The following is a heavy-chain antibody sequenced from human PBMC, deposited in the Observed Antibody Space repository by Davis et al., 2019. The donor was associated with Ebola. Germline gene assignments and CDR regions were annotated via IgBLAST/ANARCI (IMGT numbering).Heavy chain of an antibody. CDR1: GFTFNSYA. Sequence: PGGSLRLSCAASGFTFNSYAMSWVRQAPGKGLEWVSAISGSGGSTYYADSVKGRFTISRDNSKNTLYLQMNSLRAEDTAVYYCAKDLAGDMIKFGGVIHPSGFDPWGQGTLVTVSS. J-gene: IGHJ5*02. D-gene: IGHD3-16*01. CDR3: AKDLAGDMIKFGGVIHPSGFDP. CDR2: ISGSGGST. V-gene: IGHV3-23*01.